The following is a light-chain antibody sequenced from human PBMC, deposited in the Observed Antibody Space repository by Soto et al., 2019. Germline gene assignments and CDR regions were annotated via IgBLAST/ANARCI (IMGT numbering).Light chain of an antibody. CDR3: LLYNNWWT. Sequence: EIVMTQSPATLSVSPGERATLSCRASQSISNNLAWYHQRPGQAPRLLIYGASTRATGIPARFSGSGSGTEFTHSISSPQSEDFAGYYCLLYNNWWTFGQGTRVEIK. J-gene: IGKJ1*01. CDR2: GAS. CDR1: QSISNN. V-gene: IGKV3-15*01.